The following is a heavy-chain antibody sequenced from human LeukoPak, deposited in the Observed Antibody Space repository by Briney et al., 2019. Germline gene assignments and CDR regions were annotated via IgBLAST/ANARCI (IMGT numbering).Heavy chain of an antibody. CDR2: MNPNSGNT. CDR3: ARVGGSYYKLSYYMDV. Sequence: ASVKVSCKASGYTLTRYDINWVRQATGQGLEWMGWMNPNSGNTGCAQKFQGRVTMTRNTSISTAYMELSSLRSEDTAVYYCARVGGSYYKLSYYMDVWGKGTTVTVSS. V-gene: IGHV1-8*01. D-gene: IGHD1-26*01. CDR1: GYTLTRYD. J-gene: IGHJ6*03.